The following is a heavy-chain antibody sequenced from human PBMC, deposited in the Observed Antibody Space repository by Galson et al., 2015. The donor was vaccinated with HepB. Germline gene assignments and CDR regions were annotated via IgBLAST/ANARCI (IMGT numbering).Heavy chain of an antibody. D-gene: IGHD6-6*01. J-gene: IGHJ4*02. CDR2: LDPADGET. Sequence: KVSCKVSGYTLRDLSMHWVRQTPGKGLEWMGFLDPADGETTFAEKFHGRVTLTEDTTTHTAYMDLSSLRPDDTAMYYCALYGNSSFTYWGQGTPVTVSS. V-gene: IGHV1-24*01. CDR1: GYTLRDLS. CDR3: ALYGNSSFTY.